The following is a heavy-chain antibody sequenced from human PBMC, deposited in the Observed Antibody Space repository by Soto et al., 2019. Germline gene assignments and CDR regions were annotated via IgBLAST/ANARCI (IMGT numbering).Heavy chain of an antibody. CDR2: ISGSGGST. CDR1: GFTFSSYT. V-gene: IGHV3-23*01. D-gene: IGHD4-17*01. CDR3: AKDRGGWIYGESLPDY. J-gene: IGHJ4*02. Sequence: PGGSLRLSCAASGFTFSSYTMSWVRQAPGKGLEWVSAISGSGGSTYYADSVKGRFTISRDNSKNTLYLQMNSLRAEDTAVYYCAKDRGGWIYGESLPDYWGQGTLVTVSS.